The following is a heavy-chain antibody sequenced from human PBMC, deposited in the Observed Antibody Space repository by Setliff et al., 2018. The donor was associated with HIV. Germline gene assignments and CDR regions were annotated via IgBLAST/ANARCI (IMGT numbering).Heavy chain of an antibody. J-gene: IGHJ4*02. CDR2: ISIDGSDT. Sequence: GGSLRLSCVASGFVFNNYVFTWIRQAPGKGLEWVAVISIDGSDTFYSDSVKGRFTISRDNAKKSLYLQMNCLRADDTAVYYCARAFSGYYFDYWGQGTLVTVSS. CDR1: GFVFNNYV. V-gene: IGHV3-30*03. D-gene: IGHD3-3*01. CDR3: ARAFSGYYFDY.